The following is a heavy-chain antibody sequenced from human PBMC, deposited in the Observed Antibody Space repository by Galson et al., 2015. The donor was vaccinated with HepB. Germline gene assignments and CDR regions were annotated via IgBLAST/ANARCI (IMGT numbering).Heavy chain of an antibody. J-gene: IGHJ4*02. Sequence: SVTVSCKVSGSTLTELSMHWVRQAPGKGLEWMGGFDPEDGETIYAQKFQGRVTMTEDTSTDTAYMELSSLRSEDTAVYYCATVLKWEPTSFDYWGQGTLVTVSS. CDR3: ATVLKWEPTSFDY. D-gene: IGHD1-26*01. V-gene: IGHV1-24*01. CDR2: FDPEDGET. CDR1: GSTLTELS.